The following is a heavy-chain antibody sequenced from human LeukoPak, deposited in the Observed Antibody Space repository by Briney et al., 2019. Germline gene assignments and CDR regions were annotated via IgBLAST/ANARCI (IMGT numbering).Heavy chain of an antibody. CDR2: IRRTVYGATA. Sequence: QPGRSLRLSCTASGFTFGDYGMSWVRQAPGKGLEWVGFIRRTVYGATAEYAASVKDRFTISRDDSKSIAYLQMNSLKTEDTAVYFCTREEEDDSSGYSFYHYYMDVWGTGTTVTVS. J-gene: IGHJ6*03. D-gene: IGHD3-22*01. CDR3: TREEEDDSSGYSFYHYYMDV. V-gene: IGHV3-49*04. CDR1: GFTFGDYG.